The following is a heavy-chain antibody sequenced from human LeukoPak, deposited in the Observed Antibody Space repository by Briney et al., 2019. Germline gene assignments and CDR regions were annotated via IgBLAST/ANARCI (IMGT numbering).Heavy chain of an antibody. CDR1: GYNFTSYY. D-gene: IGHD4-17*01. Sequence: ASVKVSCKASGYNFTSYYIHWVRQAPGQGLEWMGWINPNSGGTNYAQKFQGRVTMTRDTSISTAYMELSRLRSDDTAVYYCARGAHYGDYFDYWGQGTLVTVSS. V-gene: IGHV1-2*02. CDR3: ARGAHYGDYFDY. J-gene: IGHJ4*02. CDR2: INPNSGGT.